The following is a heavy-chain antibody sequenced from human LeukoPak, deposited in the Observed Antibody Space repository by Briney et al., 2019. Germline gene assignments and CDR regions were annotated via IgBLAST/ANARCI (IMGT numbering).Heavy chain of an antibody. CDR3: AVATIKDYFDY. J-gene: IGHJ4*02. CDR2: ISSSGSTI. V-gene: IGHV3-48*03. Sequence: GGSLRLSCAASGFTFSSYEMNWVRQAPGKGLEWVSYISSSGSTIYYADSVKGRFTISRDNAKNSLYLQMNSLRAEDTAVYYSAVATIKDYFDYWGQGTLVTVSS. CDR1: GFTFSSYE. D-gene: IGHD5-24*01.